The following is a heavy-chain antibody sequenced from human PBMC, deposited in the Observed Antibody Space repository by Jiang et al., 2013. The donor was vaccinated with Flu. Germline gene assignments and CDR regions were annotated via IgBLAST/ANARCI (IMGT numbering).Heavy chain of an antibody. CDR2: IILIFGTS. J-gene: IGHJ3*02. D-gene: IGHD3-22*01. V-gene: IGHV1-69*06. Sequence: QLVESGAEVKRPGSSVKVSCKASGGTFSTYAINWVRQAPGQGLEWMGGIILIFGTSNYAQKFQGRVTITADKSTSTAYMDLTSLKSEDTAVYYCANGWNYDTSLAGVDAFDIWGQGTMVTVSS. CDR1: GGTFSTYA. CDR3: ANGWNYDTSLAGVDAFDI.